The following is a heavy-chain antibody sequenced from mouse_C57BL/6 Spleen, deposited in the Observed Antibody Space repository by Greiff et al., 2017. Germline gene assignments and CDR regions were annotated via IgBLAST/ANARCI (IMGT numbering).Heavy chain of an antibody. Sequence: EVQVVESGGGLVQPGGSLKLSCAASGFTFSDYYMYWVRQTPEKRLEWVAYISNGGGSTYYPDTVKGRFTISRDNAKNTLYLQMSRLKSEDTAMYYCARPRYYGSSPSYWYFDVWGTGTTVTVSS. J-gene: IGHJ1*03. CDR1: GFTFSDYY. CDR3: ARPRYYGSSPSYWYFDV. V-gene: IGHV5-12*01. CDR2: ISNGGGST. D-gene: IGHD1-1*01.